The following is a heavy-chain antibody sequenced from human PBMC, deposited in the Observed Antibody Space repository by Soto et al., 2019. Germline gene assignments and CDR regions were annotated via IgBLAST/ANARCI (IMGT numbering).Heavy chain of an antibody. Sequence: QVQLQESGPGLVKPSQTLSLTCTVSGGSISSGGYYCSWIRQHPGKGLEWIGHIYHSGTTYYNPSLKSRVTISVDTSKNQISLKLTSVSAADTAVYYCATEYYDSRGYYYIDSWGQGSLVTVSS. V-gene: IGHV4-31*03. D-gene: IGHD3-22*01. CDR1: GGSISSGGYY. J-gene: IGHJ4*02. CDR3: ATEYYDSRGYYYIDS. CDR2: IYHSGTT.